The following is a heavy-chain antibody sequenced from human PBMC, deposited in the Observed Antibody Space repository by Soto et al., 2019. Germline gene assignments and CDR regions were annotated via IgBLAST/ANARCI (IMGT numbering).Heavy chain of an antibody. CDR1: GGSFSNFV. Sequence: QVQLVQSGAEVKKPGSSVKVSCKASGGSFSNFVISWVRQAPGQGLEWMGGIIPNFGTTNYAQKFQVKVTITADETTRTAYLELGGLTSDDTSVYYRARDVGGKDTIRDWGQGTLVTVSS. J-gene: IGHJ4*02. D-gene: IGHD5-18*01. V-gene: IGHV1-69*01. CDR3: ARDVGGKDTIRD. CDR2: IIPNFGTT.